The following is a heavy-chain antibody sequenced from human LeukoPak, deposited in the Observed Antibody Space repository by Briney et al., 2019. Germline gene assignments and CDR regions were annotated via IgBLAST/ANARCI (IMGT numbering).Heavy chain of an antibody. CDR3: ASGGGFWSGKYYFDY. D-gene: IGHD3-3*01. J-gene: IGHJ4*02. CDR1: GFTVSSYW. Sequence: GGSLRLAWAASGFTVSSYWMSWGRQARGKGLEWVANIKQDGSEKYYVDSVKGRFTISRDNAKNSLYLQMNSLRAEDTAVYYCASGGGFWSGKYYFDYWGQGTLVTVSS. V-gene: IGHV3-7*01. CDR2: IKQDGSEK.